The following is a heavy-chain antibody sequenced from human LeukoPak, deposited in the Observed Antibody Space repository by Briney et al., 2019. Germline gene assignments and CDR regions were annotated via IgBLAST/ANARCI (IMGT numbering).Heavy chain of an antibody. D-gene: IGHD3-3*01. V-gene: IGHV1-46*01. CDR2: INPSGGST. CDR3: ARDLRFLEWLLLDY. J-gene: IGHJ4*02. Sequence: ASVKVSCKASGYTITSYYMHWVRQAPGQGLEWMGIINPSGGSTSYAQKFQGRVTMTRDMSTSTVYMGLSSLRSEDTAVYYCARDLRFLEWLLLDYWGQGTLVTVSS. CDR1: GYTITSYY.